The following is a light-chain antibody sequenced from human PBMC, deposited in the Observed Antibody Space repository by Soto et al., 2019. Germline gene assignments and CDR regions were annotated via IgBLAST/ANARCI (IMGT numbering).Light chain of an antibody. J-gene: IGKJ1*01. CDR1: KSISSY. V-gene: IGKV1-39*01. Sequence: DIQMTQSPSSLSASVGDRVTITCRASKSISSYLNWYQQKPGKAPKRLSYAASSLQRGVPSRFSGSGSGTDFTLTISSLQPEDFATYYCQQSYSTPTWTFGQGTQVEIK. CDR3: QQSYSTPTWT. CDR2: AAS.